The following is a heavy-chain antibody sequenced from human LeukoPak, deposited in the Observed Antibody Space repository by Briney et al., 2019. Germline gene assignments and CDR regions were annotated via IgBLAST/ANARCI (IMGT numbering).Heavy chain of an antibody. V-gene: IGHV3-7*03. CDR2: INKDGGEK. J-gene: IGHJ4*02. Sequence: GGSLSLSCAASGFTFSSYWMSWVRQAPGKGLEWVANINKDGGEKYYVDSVKGRFTISRDNAKNSLYLQMNSLRADDTAVYYCVKDSPPRYSGSPPAYWGQGTLVTVSS. CDR3: VKDSPPRYSGSPPAY. D-gene: IGHD1-26*01. CDR1: GFTFSSYW.